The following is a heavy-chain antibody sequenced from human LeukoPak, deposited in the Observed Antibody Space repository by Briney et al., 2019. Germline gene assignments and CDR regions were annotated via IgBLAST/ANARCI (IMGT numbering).Heavy chain of an antibody. D-gene: IGHD6-13*01. J-gene: IGHJ5*02. CDR2: IYHSGST. CDR1: GGSISSSNW. Sequence: PSGTLSLTCAVSGGSISSSNWWSWVRQPPGKGLEWIGEIYHSGSTNYNPSLKSRVTISVDKSKNQFSLKLSSVTAADTAVYYCARVNSPIAAAGTGWFDPWGQGTLVTVSS. CDR3: ARVNSPIAAAGTGWFDP. V-gene: IGHV4-4*02.